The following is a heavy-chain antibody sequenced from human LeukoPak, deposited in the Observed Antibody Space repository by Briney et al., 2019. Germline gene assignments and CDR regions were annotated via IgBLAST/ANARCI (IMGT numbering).Heavy chain of an antibody. J-gene: IGHJ4*02. CDR2: INHSGST. CDR3: ARAGIQLWFHRLLFDY. Sequence: PSETLSLTCAVYGGSFSGYYWSWIRQPPGKGLEWIGEINHSGSTNYNPSLKSRVTISVDTSKNQFSLKLSSVTAADTAVYYCARAGIQLWFHRLLFDYWGQGTLVTVSS. D-gene: IGHD5-18*01. CDR1: GGSFSGYY. V-gene: IGHV4-34*01.